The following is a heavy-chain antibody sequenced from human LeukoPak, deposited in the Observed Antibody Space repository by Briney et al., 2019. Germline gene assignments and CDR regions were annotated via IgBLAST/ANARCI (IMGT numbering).Heavy chain of an antibody. D-gene: IGHD3-3*01. CDR2: IYFSGST. J-gene: IGHJ3*02. CDR3: VRAPIFGAVRYVFDI. V-gene: IGHV4-39*02. CDR1: GGSINSRSYY. Sequence: SETLSLTCTVSGGSINSRSYYWGWIRQPPGKGLKWIASIYFSGSTYYNPSLKSRVTIFVDTSKNHFSPNLSSVTAADTAVYYCVRAPIFGAVRYVFDIWGQGTMVAVSS.